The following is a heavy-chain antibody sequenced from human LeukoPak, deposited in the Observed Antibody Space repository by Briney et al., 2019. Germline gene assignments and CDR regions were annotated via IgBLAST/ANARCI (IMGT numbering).Heavy chain of an antibody. D-gene: IGHD1-14*01. Sequence: PSETLSLTCAVYGGSFSGYYWSWIRQPPGKGLERIGEINRSGSTNYNPSLKSRVTISVDTSKNQFSLKLSSVTAADTAVYYCARGRGLITSSFDYWGQGTLVTVSS. V-gene: IGHV4-34*01. CDR3: ARGRGLITSSFDY. J-gene: IGHJ4*02. CDR1: GGSFSGYY. CDR2: INRSGST.